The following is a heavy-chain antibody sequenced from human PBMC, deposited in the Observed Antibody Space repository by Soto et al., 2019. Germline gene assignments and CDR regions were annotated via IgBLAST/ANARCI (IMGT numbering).Heavy chain of an antibody. J-gene: IGHJ4*02. Sequence: EVQLLESGGGLVQPGGSLRLSCAASGFTFSSYAMSWVRQAPGKGLEWVSAISGSGGSTYYADSVKGRFTISRDNSNNTLYLQMNSLRDEDTAVYYCAKSPRYSLYYFDYWGQGTLVTVSS. CDR1: GFTFSSYA. D-gene: IGHD5-18*01. CDR3: AKSPRYSLYYFDY. CDR2: ISGSGGST. V-gene: IGHV3-23*01.